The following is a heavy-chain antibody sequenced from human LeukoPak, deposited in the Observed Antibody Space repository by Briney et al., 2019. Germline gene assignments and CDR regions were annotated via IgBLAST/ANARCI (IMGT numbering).Heavy chain of an antibody. CDR2: ISYSGST. D-gene: IGHD1-26*01. V-gene: IGHV4-31*03. CDR3: ARGSGSYSSYYFDY. J-gene: IGHJ4*02. Sequence: SETLSLTCTVSGGSISSGGHYWSWIRQHPGKGLEWLGYISYSGSTYYNPSLKSRLTISVDTSKNQFSLKLSSVTAADTAVYYCARGSGSYSSYYFDYWGQGTLVTVSS. CDR1: GGSISSGGHY.